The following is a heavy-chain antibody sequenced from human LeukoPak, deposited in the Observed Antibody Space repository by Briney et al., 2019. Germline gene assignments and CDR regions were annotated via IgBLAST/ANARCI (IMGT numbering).Heavy chain of an antibody. CDR1: GYTFTSYG. J-gene: IGHJ4*02. V-gene: IGHV1-18*01. Sequence: ASVKVSCKASGYTFTSYGISWVRQAPGQGLEWMGWISAYNGNTNNAQKLQGRVTMTTDTSTSTAYMELRSLRSDDTAVYYCARTTAGGSYFDYWGQGTLVTVSS. CDR2: ISAYNGNT. CDR3: ARTTAGGSYFDY. D-gene: IGHD1-1*01.